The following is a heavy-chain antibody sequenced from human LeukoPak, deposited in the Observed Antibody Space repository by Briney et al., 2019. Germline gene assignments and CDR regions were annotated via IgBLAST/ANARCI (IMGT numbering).Heavy chain of an antibody. Sequence: PGGSLRLSCAASGFTFSSYSMNWVRQAPGKGLEWVSSISSSSSYIYYADSVKGRFTISRDNAQNSVYLQMNSLRAEDTAVYYCVRDRGTYRPIDYWGQGTLVTVSS. CDR3: VRDRGTYRPIDY. D-gene: IGHD1-26*01. V-gene: IGHV3-21*04. J-gene: IGHJ4*02. CDR2: ISSSSSYI. CDR1: GFTFSSYS.